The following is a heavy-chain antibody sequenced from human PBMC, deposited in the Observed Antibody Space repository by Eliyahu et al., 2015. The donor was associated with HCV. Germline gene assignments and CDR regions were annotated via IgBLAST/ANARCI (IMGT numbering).Heavy chain of an antibody. CDR2: IYPGDSDT. J-gene: IGHJ4*02. D-gene: IGHD3-3*01. CDR3: ARFSDGRDYDFWSGYYADY. V-gene: IGHV5-51*01. Sequence: EVQLAQSGTEVKKPGESLKISCKGSGYSFTSYXIGWVRXMPGKGLEWMGIIYPGDSDTRYNPSFQSQVTMSVDKSTTTAYLQWNSLKASDTAMYYCARFSDGRDYDFWSGYYADYWGQGTLVTVSS. CDR1: GYSFTSYX.